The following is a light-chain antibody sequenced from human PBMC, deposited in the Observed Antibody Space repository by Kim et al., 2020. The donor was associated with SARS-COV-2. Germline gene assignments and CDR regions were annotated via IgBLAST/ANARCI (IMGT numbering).Light chain of an antibody. V-gene: IGKV3-15*01. CDR3: QQCENWPRT. CDR2: GAS. Sequence: EIVMTQSPATLSVSPGETATLSCRASQNIGDNLAWYQQKPGQAPRLLVFGASTRATDIPARLSGSGSGTQFTLTINTLQSEDFAVYYCQQCENWPRTFGQGTKVDIK. CDR1: QNIGDN. J-gene: IGKJ1*01.